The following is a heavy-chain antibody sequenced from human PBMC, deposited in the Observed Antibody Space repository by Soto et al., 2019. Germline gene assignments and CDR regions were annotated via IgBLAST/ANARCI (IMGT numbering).Heavy chain of an antibody. V-gene: IGHV1-18*01. CDR3: ARGVGSGSYYNQYNWFDP. CDR2: ISAYNGNT. Sequence: QVQLVQSGAEVKKPGASVKLSCKASGYTFTNYGISWVRQAPGQGLEWMGWISAYNGNTKYAQKFQGRVTMTTDTSTSTAYMELRSLRSDDTAVYYCARGVGSGSYYNQYNWFDPWGQGTLVTVSS. CDR1: GYTFTNYG. D-gene: IGHD3-10*01. J-gene: IGHJ5*02.